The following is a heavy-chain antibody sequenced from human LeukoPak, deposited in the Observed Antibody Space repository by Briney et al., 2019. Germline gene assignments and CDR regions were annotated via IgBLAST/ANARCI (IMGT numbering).Heavy chain of an antibody. Sequence: GGSLRLSCAASGFSFSTSPMSWVRQPPGKGLEWVSAMNNGPGATFYRDSVRGRFTISRDDSKSTLYLQMNSLRAEDTGTYYCAKTHHDLLDVWGQGTTVTVSS. CDR2: MNNGPGAT. CDR1: GFSFSTSP. D-gene: IGHD1-14*01. CDR3: AKTHHDLLDV. V-gene: IGHV3-23*01. J-gene: IGHJ6*02.